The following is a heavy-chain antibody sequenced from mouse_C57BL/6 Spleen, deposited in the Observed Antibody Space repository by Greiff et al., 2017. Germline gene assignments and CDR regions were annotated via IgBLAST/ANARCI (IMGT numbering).Heavy chain of an antibody. CDR1: GYAFSSYW. CDR3: AFYDGYYGYFDV. CDR2: IYPGDGDT. Sequence: VKLLESGAELVKPGASVKISCIASGYAFSSYWMNWVKQRPGKGLEWIGQIYPGDGDTNYNGKFKGKATLTADKSSSTAYMQLSSLTSEDSAVYFCAFYDGYYGYFDVWGTGTTVTVSS. J-gene: IGHJ1*03. V-gene: IGHV1-80*01. D-gene: IGHD2-3*01.